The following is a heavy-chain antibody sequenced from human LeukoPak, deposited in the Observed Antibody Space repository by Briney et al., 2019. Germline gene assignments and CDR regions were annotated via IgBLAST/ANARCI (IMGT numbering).Heavy chain of an antibody. J-gene: IGHJ4*02. CDR2: INPNSGGT. CDR3: ARDQGHGGNSWDY. Sequence: ASVKVSCKVSGYTFTVYYMHWVRQAPGQGLEWLGWINPNSGGTNYAQNSQGRVTMTRDTSISTAYMELSRLRSDDTAVYYCARDQGHGGNSWDYWGQGTLVTVSS. D-gene: IGHD4-23*01. V-gene: IGHV1-2*02. CDR1: GYTFTVYY.